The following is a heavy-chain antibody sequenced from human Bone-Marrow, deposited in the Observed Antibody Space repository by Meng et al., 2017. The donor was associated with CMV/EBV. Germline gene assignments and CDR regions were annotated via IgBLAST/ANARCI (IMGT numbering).Heavy chain of an antibody. Sequence: SETLSLTCTVSGGSISSYYWSWSRQPPGKGLEWIGYIYYSGSTNYNPSLKSRVTISVDTSKNQFPLKLSSVTAADTAVYYCARLNRYCSSTSCYTPDAFAIWGRGPMVTCSS. J-gene: IGHJ3*02. V-gene: IGHV4-59*01. D-gene: IGHD2-2*02. CDR2: IYYSGST. CDR1: GGSISSYY. CDR3: ARLNRYCSSTSCYTPDAFAI.